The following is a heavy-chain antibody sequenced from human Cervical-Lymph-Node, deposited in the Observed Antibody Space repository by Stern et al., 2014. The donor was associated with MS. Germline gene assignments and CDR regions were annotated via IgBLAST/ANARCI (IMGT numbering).Heavy chain of an antibody. J-gene: IGHJ2*01. CDR2: IYHSRAS. CDR1: GGSVRSTNW. Sequence: VQLQESGPGLVKPSGTLSLTCAVSGGSVRSTNWWSWVRQSPGKGLEWIGNIYHSRASHYRPSLRIRFSISLDNSKNPLSLHLTSVTAADTAVYYCARERQQYCNSEGCLYWYFDLWGRGTLVTVSS. CDR3: ARERQQYCNSEGCLYWYFDL. V-gene: IGHV4-4*02. D-gene: IGHD2/OR15-2a*01.